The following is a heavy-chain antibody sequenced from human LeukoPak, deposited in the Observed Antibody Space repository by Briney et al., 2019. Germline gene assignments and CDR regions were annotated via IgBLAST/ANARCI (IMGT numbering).Heavy chain of an antibody. CDR1: GYTFTGYY. CDR2: INSNSGGT. V-gene: IGHV1-2*02. J-gene: IGHJ4*02. CDR3: ARDLATVLTPYFDF. D-gene: IGHD4-23*01. Sequence: ASVKVSCKASGYTFTGYYIHWVRQAPGQGLEWMGWINSNSGGTNYAQKFQDRVTMTRDTSISAVYMELSRLRSDDTAVYYCARDLATVLTPYFDFWGQGTLVTVSS.